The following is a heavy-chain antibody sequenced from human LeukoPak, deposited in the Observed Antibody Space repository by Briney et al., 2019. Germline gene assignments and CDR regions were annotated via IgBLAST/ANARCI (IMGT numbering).Heavy chain of an antibody. CDR2: IYTSGST. V-gene: IGHV4-61*02. CDR1: GGSISSGSYY. Sequence: PSETLSLTCTVSGGSISSGSYYWSWIRQPAGKGLEWIGRIYTSGSTNYNPSLKSRVTISVDTSKNQFSLKLSSVTAADTAVYYCARTYQDYYDSSSYYFDYWGQGTLVTVSS. J-gene: IGHJ4*02. D-gene: IGHD3-22*01. CDR3: ARTYQDYYDSSSYYFDY.